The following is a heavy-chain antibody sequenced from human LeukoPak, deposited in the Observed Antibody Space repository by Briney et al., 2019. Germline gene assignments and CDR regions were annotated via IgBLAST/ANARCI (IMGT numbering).Heavy chain of an antibody. CDR1: GFTFSSYA. Sequence: AGGSLRLSCAASGFTFSSYAMSWVRQAPGKGLEWVSAISGSGGSTYYADSVKGRFTISRDNSKNTLYLQMNSLRAEDTAVYYCAKLRYYDFWSGPNWFDPWGQGTLVTVSS. CDR2: ISGSGGST. D-gene: IGHD3-3*01. J-gene: IGHJ5*02. V-gene: IGHV3-23*01. CDR3: AKLRYYDFWSGPNWFDP.